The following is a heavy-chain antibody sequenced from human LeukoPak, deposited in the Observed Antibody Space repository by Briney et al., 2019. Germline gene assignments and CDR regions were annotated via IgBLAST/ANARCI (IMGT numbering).Heavy chain of an antibody. CDR3: SRGGANDL. CDR2: IFTSGST. V-gene: IGHV4-4*07. D-gene: IGHD4/OR15-4a*01. CDR1: GGSITSDY. Sequence: SETLSLTCTVVGGSITSDYWSWIRQPAGKGLEWIGRIFTSGSTTYNPSLKSRVTMSLDTSKNQFFLELSSVTAADTAAYFCSRGGANDLWGQGTLVTVSS. J-gene: IGHJ5*02.